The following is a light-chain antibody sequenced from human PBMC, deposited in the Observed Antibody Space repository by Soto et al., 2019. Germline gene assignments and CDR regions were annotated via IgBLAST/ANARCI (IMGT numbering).Light chain of an antibody. J-gene: IGLJ1*01. Sequence: QSALTQPASVSGSPGQSVTIPCTGTNSDVGAYNYVSWYQHHPGKAPKLIIDDVNDRPSGISYRFSGSKSGTTASLTISGLQAEDEGDYFCFSYTTSGRYVFGTGTKLTVL. CDR3: FSYTTSGRYV. V-gene: IGLV2-14*03. CDR1: NSDVGAYNY. CDR2: DVN.